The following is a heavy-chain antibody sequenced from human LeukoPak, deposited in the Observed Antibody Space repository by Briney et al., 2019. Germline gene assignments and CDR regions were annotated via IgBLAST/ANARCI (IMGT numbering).Heavy chain of an antibody. CDR3: ARGYGKFDY. D-gene: IGHD4-17*01. CDR2: INHSGST. CDR1: GGSFSGYY. V-gene: IGHV4-34*01. Sequence: SEALSLTCAVYGGSFSGYYWSWIRQPPGKGLEWIGEINHSGSTNYNPSLKSRVTISVDTSKNQFSLKLSSVTAADTAVYYCARGYGKFDYWGQGTLVTVSS. J-gene: IGHJ4*02.